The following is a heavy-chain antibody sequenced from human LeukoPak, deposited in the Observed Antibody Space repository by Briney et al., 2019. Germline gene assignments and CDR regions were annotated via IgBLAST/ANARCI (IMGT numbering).Heavy chain of an antibody. CDR3: ASAPIVVVPTWRPTYFDY. V-gene: IGHV3-7*01. Sequence: GGSLRLSCTTSGFTFSSYWMSWVRQAPGKGLEWLANIKQDGGEKYYVDSVKGRLTISRDNAKNSLYLQMNSLRAEDTAIYYCASAPIVVVPTWRPTYFDYWGQGTLVTVSS. D-gene: IGHD2-2*01. CDR1: GFTFSSYW. CDR2: IKQDGGEK. J-gene: IGHJ4*02.